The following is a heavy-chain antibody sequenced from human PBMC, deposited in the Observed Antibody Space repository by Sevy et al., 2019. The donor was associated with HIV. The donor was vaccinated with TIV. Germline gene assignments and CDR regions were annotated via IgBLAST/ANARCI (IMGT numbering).Heavy chain of an antibody. CDR1: GFNIDDYA. J-gene: IGHJ4*02. Sequence: GGSLRLSCAVSGFNIDDYAMSWVRQAPGKGLEWVSGISPNNAYIGYADSVKGRFTMSRDKAKRSLFLQMDNLRVEDTALYYCVKGNSLLLTTYFDHWGQGTRVTVSS. V-gene: IGHV3-9*01. D-gene: IGHD3-22*01. CDR3: VKGNSLLLTTYFDH. CDR2: ISPNNAYI.